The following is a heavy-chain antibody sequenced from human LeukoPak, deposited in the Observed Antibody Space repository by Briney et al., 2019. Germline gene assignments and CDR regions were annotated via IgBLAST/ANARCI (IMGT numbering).Heavy chain of an antibody. J-gene: IGHJ4*02. CDR2: INPNSGGT. V-gene: IGHV1-2*02. Sequence: ASVKVSCKASGYTFTGYYMHWVRQAPGQGLEWMGWINPNSGGTNYAQKFQGRVTMTRDTSISTAYMELSRLRSDDTAVYFCARTLEFSSSPLDYWGQGTLVNVFS. D-gene: IGHD6-6*01. CDR1: GYTFTGYY. CDR3: ARTLEFSSSPLDY.